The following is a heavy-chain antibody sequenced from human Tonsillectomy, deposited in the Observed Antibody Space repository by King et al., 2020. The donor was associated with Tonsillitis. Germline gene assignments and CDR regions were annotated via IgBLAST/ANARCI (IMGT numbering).Heavy chain of an antibody. V-gene: IGHV3-23*04. CDR3: AKGKEGLTMIVVVTPWYFDL. J-gene: IGHJ2*01. CDR1: GFTFSSYA. CDR2: ISGSVFGT. D-gene: IGHD3-22*01. Sequence: DVQLVESGGGLVQPGGSLRLSCAASGFTFSSYAMSWVRQAPGKGLEWVSAISGSVFGTYYADSVKGRFTISRDNSKNTLYLQMNSLRAEDTAVYYCAKGKEGLTMIVVVTPWYFDLWGRGTLVTVSS.